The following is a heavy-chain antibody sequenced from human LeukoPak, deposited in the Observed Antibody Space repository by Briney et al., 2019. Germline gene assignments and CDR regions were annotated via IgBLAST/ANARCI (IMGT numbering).Heavy chain of an antibody. CDR3: ARDSGGFSSVYYDAFDF. Sequence: GGSLRLSCAASGFTFSNYWMIWVRQAPGKGLEWVANIKGDGSLKYYVDSVKGRFTISRDNAKNSLYLQMNSLRAEDMAIYYCARDSGGFSSVYYDAFDFWGQGTVVTVSS. CDR2: IKGDGSLK. V-gene: IGHV3-7*01. J-gene: IGHJ3*01. CDR1: GFTFSNYW. D-gene: IGHD5/OR15-5a*01.